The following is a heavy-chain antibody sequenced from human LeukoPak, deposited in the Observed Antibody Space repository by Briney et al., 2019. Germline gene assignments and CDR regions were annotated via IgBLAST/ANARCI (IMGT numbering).Heavy chain of an antibody. Sequence: GGSLRLSCAASGFTFSSYAMHWVRQAPGKGLEYVSAISSNGGSTYYANSVKGRFTISRDNSKNTLYLQMGSLRAEDMAVYYCARTLLGDGGNSGDLDYWGQGTLVTVSS. J-gene: IGHJ4*02. CDR3: ARTLLGDGGNSGDLDY. CDR2: ISSNGGST. CDR1: GFTFSSYA. D-gene: IGHD4-23*01. V-gene: IGHV3-64*01.